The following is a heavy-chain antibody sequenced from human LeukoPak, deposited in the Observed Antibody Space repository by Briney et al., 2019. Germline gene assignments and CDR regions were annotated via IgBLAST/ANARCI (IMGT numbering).Heavy chain of an antibody. CDR3: VRITIFGVVIPYGMDV. D-gene: IGHD3-3*01. CDR1: GGSISSSSYY. J-gene: IGHJ6*02. Sequence: SETLSLTCTVSGGSISSSSYYWGWIRQPPGKGLEWIGSIYYSGSTYYNPSLKSRVTISVDTSKNQFSLKLSSVTAADTAVYYCVRITIFGVVIPYGMDVWGQGTTVTVSS. CDR2: IYYSGST. V-gene: IGHV4-39*01.